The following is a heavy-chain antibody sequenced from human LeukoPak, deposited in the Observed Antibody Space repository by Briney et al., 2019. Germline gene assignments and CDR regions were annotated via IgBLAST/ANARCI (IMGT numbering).Heavy chain of an antibody. V-gene: IGHV4-4*07. Sequence: SETLSLTCTVFGGAISSYYWSWIRQPAGKGLEWIGRIYTSGSTNYNPSLKSRVTMSVDTSKNQFSLKLSSVTAADTAVYYCARDSAYYYYYMDVWGKGTTVTVSS. D-gene: IGHD3-10*01. J-gene: IGHJ6*03. CDR1: GGAISSYY. CDR2: IYTSGST. CDR3: ARDSAYYYYYMDV.